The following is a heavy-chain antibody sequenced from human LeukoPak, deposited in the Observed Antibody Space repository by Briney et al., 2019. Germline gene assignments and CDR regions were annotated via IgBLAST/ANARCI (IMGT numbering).Heavy chain of an antibody. CDR2: ISSSSSSYI. D-gene: IGHD3-3*01. CDR3: ARDKEITIFGPLGS. CDR1: GFTFSSYS. Sequence: PGGSLRLSCAASGFTFSSYSMNWVRQAPGKGLEWVSSISSSSSSYIYYADSVKGRFTISRDNAKNSLYLQMNSLRAEDTAVYYCARDKEITIFGPLGSWGQGTLVTVSS. J-gene: IGHJ5*02. V-gene: IGHV3-21*01.